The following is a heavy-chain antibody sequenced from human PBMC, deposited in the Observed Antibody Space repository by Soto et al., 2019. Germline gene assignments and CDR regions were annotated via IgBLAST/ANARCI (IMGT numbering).Heavy chain of an antibody. CDR3: ARGRSVIDHDDFEY. V-gene: IGHV3-30-3*01. Sequence: QVQLVESGGGVVQPGRSLRLSCAASGFTFSSYSMHWVRQAPGKGMEWVAAMSFDGNSKYFADSVKGRFTISRDNSKNTLPLQMNSLGADDSAVYYCARGRSVIDHDDFEYWGQGTLVTVSS. CDR2: MSFDGNSK. CDR1: GFTFSSYS. D-gene: IGHD2-21*01. J-gene: IGHJ4*02.